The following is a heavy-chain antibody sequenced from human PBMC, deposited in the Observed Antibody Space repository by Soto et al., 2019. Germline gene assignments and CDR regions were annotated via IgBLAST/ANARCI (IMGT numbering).Heavy chain of an antibody. CDR1: GGSFSGYY. D-gene: IGHD2-2*01. CDR2: INHSGST. J-gene: IGHJ1*01. V-gene: IGHV4-34*01. Sequence: PSETLSLTCAVYGGSFSGYYWSWIRQPPGKGLEWIGEINHSGSTNYNPSLKSRVTISVDTSKNQFSLKLSSVTAADTAVYYCARYTSAEXFQHWGQGTLVTVSS. CDR3: ARYTSAEXFQH.